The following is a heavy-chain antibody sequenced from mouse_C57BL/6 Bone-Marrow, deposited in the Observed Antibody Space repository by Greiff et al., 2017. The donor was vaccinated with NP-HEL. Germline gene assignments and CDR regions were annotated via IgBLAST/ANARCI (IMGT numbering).Heavy chain of an antibody. D-gene: IGHD2-4*01. CDR2: IRNKANGYTT. J-gene: IGHJ4*01. V-gene: IGHV7-3*01. Sequence: EVQGVESGGGLVQPGGSLSLSCAASGFTFTDYYMSWVRQPPGKALEWLGFIRNKANGYTTEYSVSAKGRFTISRDNSQSILYLQMNALRAEDSATYYCARSIYYDYADDPFYAMDYWGQGTSVTVSS. CDR3: ARSIYYDYADDPFYAMDY. CDR1: GFTFTDYY.